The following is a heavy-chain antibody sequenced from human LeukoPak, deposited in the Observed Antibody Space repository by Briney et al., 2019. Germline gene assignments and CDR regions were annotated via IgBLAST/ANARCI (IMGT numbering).Heavy chain of an antibody. CDR1: GGSISSYY. D-gene: IGHD3-10*01. J-gene: IGHJ4*02. Sequence: SETLSLTCTVSGGSISSYYWSWIRQPPGKGLEWIGYIYYSGSTNHNPSLKSRVTISVDTSKNQFSLRLSSVTAADTAVYYCARAQLTYYYGSGILDYWGQGTLVTVSS. CDR3: ARAQLTYYYGSGILDY. CDR2: IYYSGST. V-gene: IGHV4-59*01.